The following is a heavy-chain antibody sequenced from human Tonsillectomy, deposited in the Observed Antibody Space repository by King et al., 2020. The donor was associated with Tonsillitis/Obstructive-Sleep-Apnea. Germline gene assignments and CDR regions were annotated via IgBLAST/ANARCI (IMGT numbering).Heavy chain of an antibody. V-gene: IGHV3-30*18. Sequence: VQLVESGGGVVQPGRSLRLSCAASGFTFSSYGMHWVRQAPGKGLEWVAVISYDGSNKHYADSVKGRFTISRDNSKNTLYLQMNSLRAEDTAVYYCAKELDYSSPSGDYYYYYGMDVWGQGTTVTVSS. CDR1: GFTFSSYG. D-gene: IGHD6-6*01. CDR2: ISYDGSNK. J-gene: IGHJ6*02. CDR3: AKELDYSSPSGDYYYYYGMDV.